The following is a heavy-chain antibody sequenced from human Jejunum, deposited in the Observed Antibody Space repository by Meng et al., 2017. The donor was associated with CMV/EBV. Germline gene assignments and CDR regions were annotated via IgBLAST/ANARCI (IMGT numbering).Heavy chain of an antibody. D-gene: IGHD1-1*01. CDR3: ARGLGHASNNSHDY. Sequence: VSGESMRSHYWTWLRQPPGKGLAWMGHVYYSGSATYSPSLRSRVTISVDMSKNQFSLKLRSVTAADTAMYFCARGLGHASNNSHDYWGQGTLVTSPQ. J-gene: IGHJ4*02. V-gene: IGHV4-59*11. CDR1: GESMRSHY. CDR2: VYYSGSA.